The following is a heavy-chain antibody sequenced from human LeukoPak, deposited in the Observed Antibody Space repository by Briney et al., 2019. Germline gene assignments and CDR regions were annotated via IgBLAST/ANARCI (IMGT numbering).Heavy chain of an antibody. V-gene: IGHV4-59*01. D-gene: IGHD6-13*01. CDR3: ARSGSSWNFDY. Sequence: SETLSLTCTVSGGSISSYYWSWIRQPPGKGLEWIGYIYYSGSTNYNPSLKSRVTISVDTSKNQFSLKLSSVTAADTAVYYCARSGSSWNFDYWGQGTLVTVSS. CDR2: IYYSGST. J-gene: IGHJ4*02. CDR1: GGSISSYY.